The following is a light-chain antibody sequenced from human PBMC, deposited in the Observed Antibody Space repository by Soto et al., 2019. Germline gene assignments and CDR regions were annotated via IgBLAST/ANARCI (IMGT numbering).Light chain of an antibody. V-gene: IGLV2-14*01. CDR2: DVS. Sequence: QSALTPPASVSGSPGQSITISCSGPSRDVGGYNYVSWYQQHPGKAPKLMIYDVSNRPSGVSNRFSGSKSGNTASLTISGLQAEDEADYYCSSYTSSSTWGFGGGTKLTVL. CDR3: SSYTSSSTWG. J-gene: IGLJ3*02. CDR1: SRDVGGYNY.